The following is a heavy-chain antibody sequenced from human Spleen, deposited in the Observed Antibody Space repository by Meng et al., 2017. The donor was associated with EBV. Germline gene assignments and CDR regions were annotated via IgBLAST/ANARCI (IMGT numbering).Heavy chain of an antibody. Sequence: EVLLVESGEGLVPPGGSLRLSCAASGFTFSRFAMHWVRQTPGKGLEYVAAISGNGRSTYYPDFVKGRFTVSRDNSKNTLYLQMGNLGPEDMAVYYCARGEEWDLPDYWGQGTLVTVAS. CDR2: ISGNGRST. CDR1: GFTFSRFA. D-gene: IGHD1-26*01. J-gene: IGHJ4*02. CDR3: ARGEEWDLPDY. V-gene: IGHV3-64*02.